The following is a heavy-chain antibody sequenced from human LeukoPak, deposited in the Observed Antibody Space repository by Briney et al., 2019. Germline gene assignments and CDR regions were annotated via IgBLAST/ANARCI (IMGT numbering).Heavy chain of an antibody. CDR2: IYHSGST. CDR3: ARALGKDYGPYLDY. CDR1: GGSISSGGYS. D-gene: IGHD4-17*01. J-gene: IGHJ4*02. V-gene: IGHV4-30-2*01. Sequence: SQTLSLTCAVSGGSISSGGYSWSWIRQPPGKGLEWIGYIYHSGSTYYNPSLKSRVTISVDRSKNQFSLKLSSVTAADTAVYYCARALGKDYGPYLDYWGQGTLVTVSS.